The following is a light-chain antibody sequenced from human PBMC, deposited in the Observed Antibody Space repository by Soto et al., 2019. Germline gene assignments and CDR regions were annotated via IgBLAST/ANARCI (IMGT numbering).Light chain of an antibody. J-gene: IGLJ1*01. Sequence: QSALTQPPSASGSPGQSVTISCTGTSSDVGGYNYVSWYQQHPGKAPKLMIYEVSKRPSGVPDRFSGSKSSNTASLTVSGLQAEDEADYYCSSYAGSNNWNFGTGTKLTVL. V-gene: IGLV2-8*01. CDR3: SSYAGSNNWN. CDR1: SSDVGGYNY. CDR2: EVS.